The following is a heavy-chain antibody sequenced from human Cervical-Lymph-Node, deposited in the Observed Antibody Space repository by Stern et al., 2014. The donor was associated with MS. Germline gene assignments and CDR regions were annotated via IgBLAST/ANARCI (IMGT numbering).Heavy chain of an antibody. V-gene: IGHV1-58*03. CDR1: GFTFTSST. D-gene: IGHD3-16*01. CDR2: VGRGTGKA. Sequence: QLVQSGPEMKKPGTSVNVSCKASGFTFTSSTVQWGRQARGQRLGWKGWVGRGTGKANYAQKFQGRVTISRDLSTDTAYMELSSLRSDDTAIYYCAAVSTWGPWGKGTPVTVSS. CDR3: AAVSTWGP. J-gene: IGHJ4*02.